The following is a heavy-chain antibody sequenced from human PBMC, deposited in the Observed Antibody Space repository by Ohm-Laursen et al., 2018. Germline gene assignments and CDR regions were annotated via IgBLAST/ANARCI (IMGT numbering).Heavy chain of an antibody. V-gene: IGHV3-23*01. J-gene: IGHJ4*02. CDR1: GVTFSSYA. CDR2: ISASGGAT. D-gene: IGHD3-9*01. Sequence: SLRLSCAASGVTFSSYAMSWVRQAPGKGLEWVSGISASGGATNYADSVKGRFTISRDNSRSTLYLQMNSLGAGDTALYYCARDIDWVAFDYWGQGTLVTVSS. CDR3: ARDIDWVAFDY.